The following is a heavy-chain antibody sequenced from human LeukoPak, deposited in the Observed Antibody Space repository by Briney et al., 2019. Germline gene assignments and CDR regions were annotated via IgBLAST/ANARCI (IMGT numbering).Heavy chain of an antibody. D-gene: IGHD1-1*01. CDR1: GGSVSSGSYY. V-gene: IGHV4-61*01. CDR3: ARELEGHFDY. Sequence: ETLSLTCTVSGGSVSSGSYYWSWIRQPPGKGLEWIGYIYYSGSTNYNPSLKSRVTISVDTSKNQFSLKLSSVTAADTAVYCCARELEGHFDYWGQGTLVTVSS. J-gene: IGHJ4*02. CDR2: IYYSGST.